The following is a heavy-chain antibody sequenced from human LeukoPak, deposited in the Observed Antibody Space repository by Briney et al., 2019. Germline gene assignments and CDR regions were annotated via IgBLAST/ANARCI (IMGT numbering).Heavy chain of an antibody. CDR2: ISSSSSTI. V-gene: IGHV3-48*04. D-gene: IGHD3-22*01. CDR3: ARGAPSGYYEY. Sequence: GGSLRLSCAASGFTFSSYSMNWVRQAPGKGRGWVSYISSSSSTIYYADSVKGRFTISRDNAKNSLYLQMNSLRAEDTAVYYCARGAPSGYYEYWGQGTLVTVSS. CDR1: GFTFSSYS. J-gene: IGHJ4*02.